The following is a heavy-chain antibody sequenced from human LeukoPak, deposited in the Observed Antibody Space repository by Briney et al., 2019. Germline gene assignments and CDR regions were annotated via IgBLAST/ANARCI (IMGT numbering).Heavy chain of an antibody. J-gene: IGHJ5*02. V-gene: IGHV4-59*01. CDR3: ARDAIHYDILTGYYLNWFDP. CDR2: IYYSGST. D-gene: IGHD3-9*01. Sequence: PSETLSLTCTVSGGSISSYYWSWIRQPPGKGLEWIGYIYYSGSTNYNPSLKSRVTISVDTSKNQFSLKLSSVTAADTAVYYCARDAIHYDILTGYYLNWFDPWGQGTLVTVSS. CDR1: GGSISSYY.